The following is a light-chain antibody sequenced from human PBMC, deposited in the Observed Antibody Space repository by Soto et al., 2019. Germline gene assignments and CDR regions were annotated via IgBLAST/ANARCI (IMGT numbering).Light chain of an antibody. V-gene: IGKV3-20*01. Sequence: EIVLTQSPGTLSLSPGERATLSCRASQSVSSSYLDWYQQKPGQAPRLLIYGASSRATGIPDRFSGSGSGTDSTLTISRLEPEDFAVYYCQQEGSSAVTLGKGTNVQIK. CDR1: QSVSSSY. CDR2: GAS. CDR3: QQEGSSAVT. J-gene: IGKJ1*01.